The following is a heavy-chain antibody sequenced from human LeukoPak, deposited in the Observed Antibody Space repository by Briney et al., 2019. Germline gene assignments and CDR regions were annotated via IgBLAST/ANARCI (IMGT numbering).Heavy chain of an antibody. J-gene: IGHJ6*03. CDR2: INHSGST. CDR3: ARRVGRRFGERTYYYNYMDV. Sequence: SETLSLTCAVYGGSFSGYYWSWIRQPQGKGLNEMGEINHSGSTNYNPSLKSRVTISVDTSKNQFSLKLSSVTAADTAVYYCARRVGRRFGERTYYYNYMDVWGKGTTVTISS. V-gene: IGHV4-34*01. CDR1: GGSFSGYY. D-gene: IGHD3-10*01.